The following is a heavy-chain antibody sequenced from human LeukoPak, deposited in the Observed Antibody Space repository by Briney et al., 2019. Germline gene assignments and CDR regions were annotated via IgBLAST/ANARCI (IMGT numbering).Heavy chain of an antibody. CDR3: VKERGPFDAFDI. Sequence: PGGSLRLSCAAIGFTFSTYGMHWVRQAPGKGLEWVAVIWSDGNNKFYADSVKGRFTFSRDNSRNTLSLQMNSLRAEDTAVYYCVKERGPFDAFDIWGQGTMVTVSS. V-gene: IGHV3-33*06. CDR1: GFTFSTYG. J-gene: IGHJ3*02. CDR2: IWSDGNNK.